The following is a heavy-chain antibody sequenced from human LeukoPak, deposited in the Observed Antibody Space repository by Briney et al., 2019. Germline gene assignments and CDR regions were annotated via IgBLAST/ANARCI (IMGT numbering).Heavy chain of an antibody. Sequence: GGSLRLSCAASGFTFSSYAMSWARQAPGKGLEWVAVIWYDGSNKYYADSVKGRFTISRDNSKNTLYLQMNSLRAEDTAVYYCARDVEHRYYYYYYGMDVWGQGTTVTVSS. V-gene: IGHV3-33*08. J-gene: IGHJ6*02. CDR1: GFTFSSYA. CDR3: ARDVEHRYYYYYYGMDV. CDR2: IWYDGSNK.